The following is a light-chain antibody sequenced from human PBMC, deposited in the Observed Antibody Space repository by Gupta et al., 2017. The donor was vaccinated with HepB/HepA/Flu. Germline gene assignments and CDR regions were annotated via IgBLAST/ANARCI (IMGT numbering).Light chain of an antibody. V-gene: IGLV1-47*01. CDR3: AAWDDSLSGVV. CDR1: SSNIGSNY. J-gene: IGLJ2*01. Sequence: QSVLTQPPSASGTPGRMVTIACSRSSSNIGSNYVYWAQQLPGTAPKLLIHRNNKRPSGVPDRFSGSRSGTSASLAISGLRSEDEADYYCAAWDDSLSGVVFGGGTELTVL. CDR2: RNN.